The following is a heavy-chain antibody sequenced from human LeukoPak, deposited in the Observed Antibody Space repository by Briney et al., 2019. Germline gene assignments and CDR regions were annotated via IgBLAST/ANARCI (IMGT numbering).Heavy chain of an antibody. CDR3: ARGVAGYGPYDY. CDR2: MYYSGST. Sequence: PSETLSLTCTVSGDSISTYYWSWIREPPGKGLGWIGYMYYSGSTNYNPSLKSRVTISLDTPKNQFSLRLNSVTAADTAVYYCARGVAGYGPYDYWGQGTLVTVPS. D-gene: IGHD5-12*01. V-gene: IGHV4-59*01. J-gene: IGHJ4*02. CDR1: GDSISTYY.